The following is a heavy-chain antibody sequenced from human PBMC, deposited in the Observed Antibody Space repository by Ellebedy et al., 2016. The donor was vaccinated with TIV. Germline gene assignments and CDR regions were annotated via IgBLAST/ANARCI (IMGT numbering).Heavy chain of an antibody. V-gene: IGHV3-23*01. CDR3: ARDASGDYYYYGMDV. D-gene: IGHD3-10*01. CDR1: GFTFSSYA. J-gene: IGHJ6*02. CDR2: ISGSGGST. Sequence: GGSLRLXXAASGFTFSSYAMSWVRQAPGKGLEWVSAISGSGGSTYYADSVKGRFTISRDNSKNTLYLQMNSLRAEDTAVYYCARDASGDYYYYGMDVWGQGTTVTVSS.